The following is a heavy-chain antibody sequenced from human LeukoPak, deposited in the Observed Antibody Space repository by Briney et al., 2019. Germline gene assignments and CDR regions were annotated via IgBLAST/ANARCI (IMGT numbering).Heavy chain of an antibody. V-gene: IGHV3-30*02. CDR3: AKATHSGYARGPNGDY. D-gene: IGHD5-12*01. CDR1: GFTFSSYG. CDR2: IRYDGSNK. Sequence: PGGSLRLSCAASGFTFSSYGMHWVRQAPDKGLEWVAFIRYDGSNKDFADSVKGRFTISRDNSKNTLYLQMNSLRTDDTAVYYCAKATHSGYARGPNGDYWAQGTLVIVSS. J-gene: IGHJ4*02.